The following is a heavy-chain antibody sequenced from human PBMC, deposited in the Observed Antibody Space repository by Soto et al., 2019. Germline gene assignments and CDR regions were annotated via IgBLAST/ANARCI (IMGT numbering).Heavy chain of an antibody. CDR3: AIADCSGGSCYFPDP. CDR2: IYYSGST. CDR1: GGSISSGGYY. J-gene: IGHJ5*02. D-gene: IGHD2-15*01. Sequence: TLSLTCTVSGGSISSGGYYWSWIRQHPGKGLEWIGYIYYSGSTYYNPSLKSRVTISVDTSKNQFSLKLSSVTAADTAVYYCAIADCSGGSCYFPDPWGQGTLVTVSS. V-gene: IGHV4-31*03.